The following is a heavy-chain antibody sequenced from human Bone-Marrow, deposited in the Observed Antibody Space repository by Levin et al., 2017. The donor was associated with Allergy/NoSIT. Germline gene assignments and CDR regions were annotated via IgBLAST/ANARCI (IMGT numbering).Heavy chain of an antibody. CDR1: GYTFTGHY. CDR3: ARGSLWIPEDFDY. V-gene: IGHV1-2*02. D-gene: IGHD5-12*01. Sequence: AASVKVSCKASGYTFTGHYMHWVRQAPGQGLEWMGWINPYSGDTNENDGQKFQGRVTMTRDTSIRTAYMELSSLRSDDTAVYYCARGSLWIPEDFDYWGQGTLVTVSS. J-gene: IGHJ4*02. CDR2: INPYSGDTNE.